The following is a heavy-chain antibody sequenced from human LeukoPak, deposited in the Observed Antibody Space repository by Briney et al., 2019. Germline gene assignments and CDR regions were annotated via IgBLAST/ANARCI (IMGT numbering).Heavy chain of an antibody. V-gene: IGHV3-74*01. J-gene: IGHJ4*02. D-gene: IGHD4-17*01. CDR3: ARDKSGGSVTTSFDY. Sequence: PGGSLRLSCAASGFTFSSYWMHWVRQAPGKGLVWVSRIDSDGSSTSYADSVKGRFTISRDNAKNTLYLQMNSLRAEDTAVYYCARDKSGGSVTTSFDYWSQGTLVTVSS. CDR2: IDSDGSST. CDR1: GFTFSSYW.